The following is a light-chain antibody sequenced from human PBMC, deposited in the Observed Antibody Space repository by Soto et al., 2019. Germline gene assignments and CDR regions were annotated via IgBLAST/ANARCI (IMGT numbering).Light chain of an antibody. CDR3: QQYGSSPGT. CDR2: ITS. CDR1: QSISSNY. Sequence: EIVLTQSPGTLSLSPGERATLSCRASQSISSNYLAWYQQTPGQAPRLLIYITSSRATGIPDRFSASGSGTDFTLTISRLEPEDFAMYYCQQYGSSPGTFGLGTKLEMK. V-gene: IGKV3-20*01. J-gene: IGKJ2*01.